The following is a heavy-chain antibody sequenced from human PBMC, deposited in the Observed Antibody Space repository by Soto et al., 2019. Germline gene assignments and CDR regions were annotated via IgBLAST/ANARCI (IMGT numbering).Heavy chain of an antibody. CDR2: ISGSGGST. CDR1: GFTFSSYA. D-gene: IGHD2-2*01. Sequence: GGSLRLSCAASGFTFSSYAMSWVRQAPGKGLECVSAISGSGGSTYYADSVKGRFTISRDNSKNTLYLQMNSLRAEDTAVYYCAKGQFPYCSSTSCQEYYFDYWGQGTLVTVSS. CDR3: AKGQFPYCSSTSCQEYYFDY. J-gene: IGHJ4*02. V-gene: IGHV3-23*01.